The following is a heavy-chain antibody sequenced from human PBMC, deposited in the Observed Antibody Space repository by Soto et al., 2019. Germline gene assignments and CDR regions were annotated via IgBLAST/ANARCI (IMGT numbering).Heavy chain of an antibody. V-gene: IGHV3-33*01. J-gene: IGHJ4*02. D-gene: IGHD2-15*01. CDR3: ARDGYCSGGSCYSVPVFDY. CDR2: IWYGGSNK. Sequence: GGSLRLSCAAPGFTFSSYGMHWVRQAPGKGLEWVAVIWYGGSNKYYADSVKGRFTISRGNSKNTLYLQMNSLRAEDTAVYYCARDGYCSGGSCYSVPVFDYWGQGTLVTVSS. CDR1: GFTFSSYG.